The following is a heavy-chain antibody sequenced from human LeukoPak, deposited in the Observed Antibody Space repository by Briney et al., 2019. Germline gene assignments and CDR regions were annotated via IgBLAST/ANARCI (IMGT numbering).Heavy chain of an antibody. CDR2: MNPNSGNT. CDR3: AKDYEVGATTGLDY. V-gene: IGHV1-8*01. CDR1: GYTFTSYD. J-gene: IGHJ4*02. D-gene: IGHD1-26*01. Sequence: ASVKVSCKASGYTFTSYDINWVRQATGQGLEWMGWMNPNSGNTGYAQKFQGRVTMTRNTSISTAYMELSSLRSEDTAVYYCAKDYEVGATTGLDYWGQGTLVTVSS.